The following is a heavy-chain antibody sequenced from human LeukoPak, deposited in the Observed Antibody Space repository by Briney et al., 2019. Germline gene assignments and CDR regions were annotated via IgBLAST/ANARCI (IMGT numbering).Heavy chain of an antibody. V-gene: IGHV4-34*01. J-gene: IGHJ5*02. D-gene: IGHD6-13*01. Sequence: PSETLSLTCAVYGGSFSGYYWSWIRQPPGKGLEWIGEINHSGSTNYNPSLKSRVTISVDTSKNQFSLKLSSVTAADTAVYYCARVMRVGIAAAGYNWFDPWGQGTLVTVSS. CDR1: GGSFSGYY. CDR2: INHSGST. CDR3: ARVMRVGIAAAGYNWFDP.